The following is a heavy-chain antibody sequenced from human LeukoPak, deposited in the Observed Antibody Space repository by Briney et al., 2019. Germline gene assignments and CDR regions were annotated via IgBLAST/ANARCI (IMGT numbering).Heavy chain of an antibody. Sequence: GGSLRLSCAASGFTFSSKWMSWVRQAPGRGLEWVGNIQPDGSEGYPVDSVKGRFTISRDIAKQSVFLQMNSLRPEDTAIYYCAKLFESGTYNNFFHYWGQGTLVTVSS. CDR2: IQPDGSEG. J-gene: IGHJ4*02. CDR1: GFTFSSKW. D-gene: IGHD3-10*01. CDR3: AKLFESGTYNNFFHY. V-gene: IGHV3-7*03.